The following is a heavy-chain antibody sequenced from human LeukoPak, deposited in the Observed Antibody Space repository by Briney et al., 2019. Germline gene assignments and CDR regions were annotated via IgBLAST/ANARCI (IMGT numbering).Heavy chain of an antibody. CDR2: ISSSSYT. J-gene: IGHJ6*02. CDR1: GFTVSDYY. D-gene: IGHD3-9*01. V-gene: IGHV3-11*06. Sequence: PGGSLRLSCAVSGFTVSDYYMSWIRQAPGKGLEWVSYISSSSYTNYADSVKGRFTISRDNANNSLYLQMTSLRAEDTAVYYCARDNKLRYATYGMDVWGQGTTVTVSS. CDR3: ARDNKLRYATYGMDV.